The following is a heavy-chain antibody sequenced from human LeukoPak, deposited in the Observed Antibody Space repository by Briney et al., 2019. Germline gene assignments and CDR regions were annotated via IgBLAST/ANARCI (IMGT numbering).Heavy chain of an antibody. CDR3: ARANRGIAAGASWPYYFDY. V-gene: IGHV3-53*01. CDR2: VYSGGST. CDR1: GFTVSSNY. J-gene: IGHJ4*02. Sequence: GGSLRLSCAASGFTVSSNYMSWVRQAPGKGLEWVSIVYSGGSTYYADSVKGRFTISRDNSKNTLYPQMNSLRAEDTAVYYCARANRGIAAGASWPYYFDYWGQGTLVTVSS. D-gene: IGHD6-13*01.